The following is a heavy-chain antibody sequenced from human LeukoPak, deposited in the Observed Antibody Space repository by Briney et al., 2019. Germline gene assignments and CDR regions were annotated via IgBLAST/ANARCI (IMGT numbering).Heavy chain of an antibody. J-gene: IGHJ4*02. Sequence: GRSLRLSCAASGFSFSSYGMYWVRQAPGKGLEWVALIYNDGGLPNYLDSVRGRFTISRDNSKSTLYLQMDSLRVEDTAVYYCAQGHYVGNSEFLDNWGQGSLVIVSS. CDR2: IYNDGGLP. CDR1: GFSFSSYG. CDR3: AQGHYVGNSEFLDN. D-gene: IGHD4-23*01. V-gene: IGHV3-33*07.